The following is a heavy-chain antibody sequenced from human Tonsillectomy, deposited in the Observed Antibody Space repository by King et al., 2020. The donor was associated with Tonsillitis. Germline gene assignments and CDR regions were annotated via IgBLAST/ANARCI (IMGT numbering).Heavy chain of an antibody. CDR1: GFTFSNAW. D-gene: IGHD3-3*01. V-gene: IGHV3-15*01. CDR2: IKSKTDGGTT. J-gene: IGHJ4*02. CDR3: TTAAYYDFWSGYFPFDY. Sequence: QLVQSGGGLVKPGGSLRLSCAASGFTFSNAWMSWVRQAPGKGLEWVGRIKSKTDGGTTDYAAPVKGRFSISRDDSKNTLYLQMNSLKTEDTAVYYCTTAAYYDFWSGYFPFDYWGQGTLVTVSS.